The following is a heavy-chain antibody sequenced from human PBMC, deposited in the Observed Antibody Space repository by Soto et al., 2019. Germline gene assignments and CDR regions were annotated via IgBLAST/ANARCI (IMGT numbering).Heavy chain of an antibody. CDR1: GFSLSNAGLG. CDR2: IFSNDEK. J-gene: IGHJ5*02. D-gene: IGHD6-13*01. V-gene: IGHV2-26*04. CDR3: ASTYSTSWYWFDP. Sequence: QVTVKESGPVLVKPTETLTLTCTVSGFSLSNAGLGVSWIRQPPGKALEWLAHIFSNDEKSYSTSLKSRLTISKDPSKSHVVLTMTNMDPLDTATYYCASTYSTSWYWFDPWGQGTLVTVSS.